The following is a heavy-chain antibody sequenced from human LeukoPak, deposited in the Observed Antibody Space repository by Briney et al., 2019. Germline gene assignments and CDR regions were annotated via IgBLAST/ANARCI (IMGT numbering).Heavy chain of an antibody. D-gene: IGHD1-26*01. J-gene: IGHJ4*02. CDR3: ARAARTRIVESGGGIEY. Sequence: PGGSLRLSCTASGFTFSPYWMHWVRQAPGKGLAWVSRSNPDVTIISYGDSVKGRFTISRDNAKKTLSLQMSSLRVDDTALYYSARAARTRIVESGGGIEYWGQGTLVPGSS. CDR2: SNPDVTII. V-gene: IGHV3-74*01. CDR1: GFTFSPYW.